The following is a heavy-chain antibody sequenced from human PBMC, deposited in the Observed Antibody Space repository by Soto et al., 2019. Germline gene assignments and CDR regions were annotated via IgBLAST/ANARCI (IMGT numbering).Heavy chain of an antibody. D-gene: IGHD6-13*01. CDR3: AKETGTGQQLDS. Sequence: GGSLRLSCAASGFTFSSYGMHWVRQAPGKGLEWVAVISYDGSNKYYADSVKGRFTISRDNSKNTLYLQMNSLRAEDTAVYYCAKETGTGQQLDSWGQGTVVTVSS. CDR2: ISYDGSNK. CDR1: GFTFSSYG. V-gene: IGHV3-30*18. J-gene: IGHJ4*02.